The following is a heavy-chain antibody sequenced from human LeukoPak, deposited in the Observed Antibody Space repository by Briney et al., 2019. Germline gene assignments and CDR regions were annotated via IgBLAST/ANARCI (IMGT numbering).Heavy chain of an antibody. V-gene: IGHV1-69*13. CDR3: AIESLTSFGVAVVCDL. J-gene: IGHJ2*01. CDR2: IIPIFGTA. Sequence: SVKVSCKASGGTFSSYAISWVRQAPGQGLEWMGGIIPIFGTANYAQKFQGRVTITADESTSTAHMELSSLRSEDTAVYYCAIESLTSFGVAVVCDLWGRGTLVTVSS. CDR1: GGTFSSYA. D-gene: IGHD3-3*01.